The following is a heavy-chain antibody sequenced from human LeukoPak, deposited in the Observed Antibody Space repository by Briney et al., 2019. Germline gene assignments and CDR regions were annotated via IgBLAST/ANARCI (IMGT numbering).Heavy chain of an antibody. CDR3: IRERYGSAYYGY. D-gene: IGHD3-3*01. J-gene: IGHJ4*02. CDR1: GFTFGDYA. Sequence: PGGSLRLSCTTSGFTFGDYAMSWVRQAPGKGLEWVCFIRSKAYGETTEYAASVKGRFTISRDDSKSIAHLQMDSLKIEDTAVYYCIRERYGSAYYGYWGQGTLVTVSS. V-gene: IGHV3-49*04. CDR2: IRSKAYGETT.